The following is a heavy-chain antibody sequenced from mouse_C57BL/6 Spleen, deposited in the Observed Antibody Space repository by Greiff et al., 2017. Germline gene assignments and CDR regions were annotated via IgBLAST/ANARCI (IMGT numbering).Heavy chain of an antibody. V-gene: IGHV1-62-2*01. CDR2: FYPGSGSI. CDR3: AKHDKGDYYNRGWFAY. J-gene: IGHJ3*01. D-gene: IGHD2-12*01. CDR1: GYTFTEYT. Sequence: QVQLQQSGAELVKPGASVKLSCKASGYTFTEYTIHWVKQRPGQGLEWIWWFYPGSGSIKNNEKFKDKATLTANKASSTVYMELSRLTSEGSAVYCCAKHDKGDYYNRGWFAYWGQGTLVTVSA.